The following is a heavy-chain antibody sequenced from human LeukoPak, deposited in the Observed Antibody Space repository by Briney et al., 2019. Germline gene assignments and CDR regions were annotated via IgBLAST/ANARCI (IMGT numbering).Heavy chain of an antibody. Sequence: GGSLRLSCAASGFTFTTYWMSWVRQAPGKGLEWVANIKQDGSEKYSVDSLKGRFTVSRDNAKNSLYLQMNSLRAEDTAVYYCARGPRASGYDFDYWGQGTLVTASS. CDR2: IKQDGSEK. V-gene: IGHV3-7*01. CDR3: ARGPRASGYDFDY. D-gene: IGHD5-12*01. CDR1: GFTFTTYW. J-gene: IGHJ4*02.